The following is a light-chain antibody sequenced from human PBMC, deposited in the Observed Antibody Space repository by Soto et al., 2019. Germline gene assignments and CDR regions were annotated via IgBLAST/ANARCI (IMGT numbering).Light chain of an antibody. V-gene: IGLV2-23*01. J-gene: IGLJ2*01. CDR1: SSDVGTYNL. CDR2: EGT. CDR3: CSYAGSSTHVV. Sequence: QSALTQPASVSGSPGQLITISCTGTSSDVGTYNLVSWYQQCPGKAPKLMIYEGTKRPSGVSNRFSGSKSGNTASLTISGLQAEDEADYYCCSYAGSSTHVVFGGGTKLTVL.